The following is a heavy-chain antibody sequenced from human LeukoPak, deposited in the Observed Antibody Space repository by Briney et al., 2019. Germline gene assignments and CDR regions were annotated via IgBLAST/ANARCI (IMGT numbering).Heavy chain of an antibody. V-gene: IGHV3-23*01. D-gene: IGHD3-16*02. CDR3: ARGGATFGGVIVIPFDY. CDR1: GFSVTGHY. CDR2: ISGSGGST. Sequence: GGSLRLSCAASGFSVTGHYMSWVRQAPGKGLEWVSAISGSGGSTYYADSVKGRFTISRDNSKNTLYLQMNSLRAEDTAVYYCARGGATFGGVIVIPFDYWGQGTLVTVSS. J-gene: IGHJ4*02.